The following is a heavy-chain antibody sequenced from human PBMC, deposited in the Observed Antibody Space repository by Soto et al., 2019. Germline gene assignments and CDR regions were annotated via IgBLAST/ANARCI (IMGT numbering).Heavy chain of an antibody. CDR2: IKQDGSEK. D-gene: IGHD3-22*01. CDR3: ARHAVVILNYGMDV. J-gene: IGHJ6*02. Sequence: GGSLRLSCAASGFTFSSYWMSWVRQAPGKGLEWVANIKQDGSEKYYVDSVKGRFTISRDNAKNSLYLQMNSLRAEDTAVYYSARHAVVILNYGMDVWGQGTTVTVSS. V-gene: IGHV3-7*03. CDR1: GFTFSSYW.